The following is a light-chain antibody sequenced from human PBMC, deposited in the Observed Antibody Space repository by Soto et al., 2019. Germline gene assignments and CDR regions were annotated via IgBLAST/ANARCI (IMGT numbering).Light chain of an antibody. CDR3: AAWDDSLNGEI. V-gene: IGLV1-40*01. J-gene: IGLJ1*01. Sequence: QSVLTQPPSVSGAPGQRVTISCTGSYSNIGAGYEVHWYQQIPGTAPKLLISGHNNRPSGVPDRFFGSKSGTSASLAISGLQSEDEADYYCAAWDDSLNGEIFGTGTKVTVL. CDR1: YSNIGAGYE. CDR2: GHN.